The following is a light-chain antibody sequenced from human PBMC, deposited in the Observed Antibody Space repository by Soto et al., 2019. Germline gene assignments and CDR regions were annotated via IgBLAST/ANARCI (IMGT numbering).Light chain of an antibody. CDR2: DVN. CDR3: CAYGGSSNYV. CDR1: SSDVGAYIF. J-gene: IGLJ1*01. Sequence: QSVLTQPPSASGSPGQSVTISCTGTSSDVGAYIFVSWYQQHPGKAPKLMVYDVNRRPPGVPDRFSGSRSGNTASLTISGLQSEDEGDYYCCAYGGSSNYVFGTGTKVTVL. V-gene: IGLV2-8*01.